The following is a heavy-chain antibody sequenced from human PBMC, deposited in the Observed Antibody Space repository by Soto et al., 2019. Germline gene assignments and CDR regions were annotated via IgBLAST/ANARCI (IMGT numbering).Heavy chain of an antibody. CDR1: GGSISSYY. Sequence: SETLSLTCTVSGGSISSYYWSWIRQPPGKGLEWIGYIYYSGSTNYNPSLKSRVTISVDTSKNQFSLKLSSVTAADTAVYYCARDVSTDTGLLDPWGQGSLVTVSS. J-gene: IGHJ5*02. V-gene: IGHV4-59*01. D-gene: IGHD4-17*01. CDR2: IYYSGST. CDR3: ARDVSTDTGLLDP.